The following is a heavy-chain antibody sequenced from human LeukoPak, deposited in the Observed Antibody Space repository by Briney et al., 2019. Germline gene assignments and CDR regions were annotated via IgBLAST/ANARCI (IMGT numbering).Heavy chain of an antibody. Sequence: GGSLRLSCAASGFTFSSYAMSWVRQAPGKGLEWVTTISGSGAYTYYADSVKGRFTISRDNSKNTLYLQMNSLRAEDTAVYYCAKYFASGSYYKLPHWGQGTLVTVSS. CDR2: ISGSGAYT. V-gene: IGHV3-23*01. CDR1: GFTFSSYA. CDR3: AKYFASGSYYKLPH. D-gene: IGHD3-10*01. J-gene: IGHJ1*01.